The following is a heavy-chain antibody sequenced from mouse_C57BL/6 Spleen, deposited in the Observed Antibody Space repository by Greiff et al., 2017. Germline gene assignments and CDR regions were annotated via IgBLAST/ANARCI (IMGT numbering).Heavy chain of an antibody. CDR2: IDPANGNT. CDR1: GFNIKNTY. V-gene: IGHV14-3*01. Sequence: VQLQQSVAELVRPGASVKLSCTASGFNIKNTYMHWVKQRPEQGLEWSGRIDPANGNTKYAPKFQGKATITADPPSHTAYLQLSSLTSEDPAIYYCARVGLRQGAFDYWGQGTTLAVSA. J-gene: IGHJ2*01. CDR3: ARVGLRQGAFDY. D-gene: IGHD2-4*01.